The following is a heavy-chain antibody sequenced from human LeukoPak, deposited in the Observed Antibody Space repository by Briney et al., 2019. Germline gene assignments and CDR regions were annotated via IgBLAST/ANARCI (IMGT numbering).Heavy chain of an antibody. Sequence: SETLSLTCAVSGYSISSGYYWGWIRQPPGKGLEWIGSIYHSGSTYYNPSLKSRVTISVDTSKNQFSLKLSSVTAADTAVYYCARDQTYYDSSGYSLYAFDIWGQGTMVTVSS. CDR3: ARDQTYYDSSGYSLYAFDI. D-gene: IGHD3-22*01. V-gene: IGHV4-38-2*02. CDR1: GYSISSGYY. J-gene: IGHJ3*02. CDR2: IYHSGST.